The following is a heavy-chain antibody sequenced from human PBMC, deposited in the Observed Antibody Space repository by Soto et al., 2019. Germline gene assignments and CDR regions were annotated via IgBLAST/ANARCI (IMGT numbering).Heavy chain of an antibody. Sequence: PGGSLRLSCSASGFTFSNYAFHWVRQAPGKGLEYVSAISSKGDSTYYEDSVKGRFTISRDNSKNTLYLQMPFLRPEDTAVYYCVKDSGYYYGSGSFVYGFDVWGQGTTVTVSS. J-gene: IGHJ6*02. CDR3: VKDSGYYYGSGSFVYGFDV. CDR2: ISSKGDST. CDR1: GFTFSNYA. V-gene: IGHV3-64D*06. D-gene: IGHD3-10*01.